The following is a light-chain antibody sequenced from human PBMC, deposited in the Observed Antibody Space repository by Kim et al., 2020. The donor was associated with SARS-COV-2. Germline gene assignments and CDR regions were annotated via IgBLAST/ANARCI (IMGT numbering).Light chain of an antibody. V-gene: IGLV3-19*01. J-gene: IGLJ2*01. CDR3: QSRDSGGKVI. Sequence: SSELTQDPAVSMALGQTVRITCQGDSLRSYYATWYQQKPRQAPVLVIYGRNNRPSGIPDRFSGSTSGNTASLTISGAQAGDEADFYCQSRDSGGKVIFGGGTKVTVL. CDR1: SLRSYY. CDR2: GRN.